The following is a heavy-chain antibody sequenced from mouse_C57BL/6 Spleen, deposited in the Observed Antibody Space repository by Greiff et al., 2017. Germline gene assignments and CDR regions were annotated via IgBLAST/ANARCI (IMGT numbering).Heavy chain of an antibody. CDR2: IRNKANGYTT. V-gene: IGHV7-3*01. Sequence: EVKLVESGGGLVQPGGSLSLSCAASGFTFTDYYMSWVRQPPGKALEWLGFIRNKANGYTTEYSASVKGRFTISRDNSQSILYLQMNALRAEDSATYSCARYKYGSSFDYWGQGTTLTVSS. D-gene: IGHD1-1*01. CDR1: GFTFTDYY. CDR3: ARYKYGSSFDY. J-gene: IGHJ2*01.